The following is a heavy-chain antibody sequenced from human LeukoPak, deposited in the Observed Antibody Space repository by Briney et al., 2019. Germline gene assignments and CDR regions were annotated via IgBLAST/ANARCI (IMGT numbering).Heavy chain of an antibody. V-gene: IGHV2-5*02. CDR3: AHRGSDILTGYTNPYFDY. CDR2: IFWDCDK. J-gene: IGHJ4*02. D-gene: IGHD3-9*01. CDR1: GFSPRTSGGG. Sequence: SGPTLGKPPQTLTLTSTLSGFSPRTSGGGVGWIPQPPGKALEGVSLIFWDCDKRYSPSLKSRLTITKDTSKNQVVLTMTNMDPVDTATYYCAHRGSDILTGYTNPYFDYWGQGTLVTVSS.